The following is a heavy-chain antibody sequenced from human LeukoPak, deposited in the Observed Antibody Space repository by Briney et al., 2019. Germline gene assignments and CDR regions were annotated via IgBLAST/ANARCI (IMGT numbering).Heavy chain of an antibody. J-gene: IGHJ3*02. Sequence: GESLQISCEGSGYSFTIYWIGWVRQMPGKGLEWMGIIYPGDSDTTYSPSFQGQVTISADKSISTAYLQWSSLKASDTAIYYCARGAVAGVIDAFDIWGQGTVVTVSS. D-gene: IGHD6-19*01. CDR1: GYSFTIYW. V-gene: IGHV5-51*01. CDR3: ARGAVAGVIDAFDI. CDR2: IYPGDSDT.